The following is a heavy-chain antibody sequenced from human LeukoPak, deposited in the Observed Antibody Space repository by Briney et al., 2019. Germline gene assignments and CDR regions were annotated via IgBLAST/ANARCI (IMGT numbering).Heavy chain of an antibody. CDR1: GFTFSSYA. D-gene: IGHD3-22*01. CDR2: ISGSGGST. Sequence: GGSLRLSCAASGFTFSSYAMSWVRQAPGKGLEWVSAISGSGGSTYYADSVKGRFTISRDNAKNSLYLQMNSLRAEDTAVYYCATLYDSSGYRDYWGQGTLVTVSS. CDR3: ATLYDSSGYRDY. J-gene: IGHJ4*02. V-gene: IGHV3-23*01.